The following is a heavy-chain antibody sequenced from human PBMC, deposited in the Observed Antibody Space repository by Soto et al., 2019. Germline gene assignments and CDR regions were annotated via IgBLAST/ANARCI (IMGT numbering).Heavy chain of an antibody. D-gene: IGHD2-2*01. Sequence: EVQLVESGGDLVQPGGSLRLSCVASGFTFSSYGMNWVRQGPGKGLEWLSSISKSGTTTYYADSVKGRFTISRDNAKNSLYQQMNSLRDEDMAVYYCARDVYCVSSSCSSLPDVWGQGTTVTVSS. J-gene: IGHJ6*02. CDR2: ISKSGTTT. V-gene: IGHV3-48*02. CDR3: ARDVYCVSSSCSSLPDV. CDR1: GFTFSSYG.